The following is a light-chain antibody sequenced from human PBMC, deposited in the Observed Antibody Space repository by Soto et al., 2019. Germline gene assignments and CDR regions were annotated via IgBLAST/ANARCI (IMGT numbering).Light chain of an antibody. V-gene: IGKV3-20*01. CDR3: HQYGSLPRT. CDR2: GTS. CDR1: ESVGSTY. J-gene: IGKJ1*01. Sequence: VLTQSPGTLSLSPGERSTLSCRASESVGSTYLAWYQQKPGQAPRLLIFGTSSRATGIPDRFSGSGSGTDFALTISSLEPEDFAVYYCHQYGSLPRTFGQGTKVDIK.